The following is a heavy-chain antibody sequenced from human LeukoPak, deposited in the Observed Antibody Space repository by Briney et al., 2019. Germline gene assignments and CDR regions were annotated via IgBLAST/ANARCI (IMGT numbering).Heavy chain of an antibody. V-gene: IGHV4-39*01. CDR1: GGPISINTYY. CDR2: IYHTGTT. Sequence: PSETLSLTCTVSGGPISINTYYWAWIRQPPGKGLEWIGSIYHTGTTYYNPSLKSRVTISVDTSSNRFSLQLRSVTAADTATYYCASPSKWELSDLGCWGRGTLVTVSS. D-gene: IGHD1-26*01. CDR3: ASPSKWELSDLGC. J-gene: IGHJ4*01.